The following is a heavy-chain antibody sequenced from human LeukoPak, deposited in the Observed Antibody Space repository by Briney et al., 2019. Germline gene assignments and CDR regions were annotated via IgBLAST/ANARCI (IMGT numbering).Heavy chain of an antibody. CDR3: ATGRLQPAH. Sequence: GGSLRLSCVVSRISFSGSWMTWARQAPGRGLESVANINEDGSVTYFVDSVKGRFAISRDNANNSVFLQLKSLRAEDTAVYYCATGRLQPAHWGQGTLVTVSS. D-gene: IGHD2-2*01. V-gene: IGHV3-7*01. CDR2: INEDGSVT. J-gene: IGHJ4*02. CDR1: RISFSGSW.